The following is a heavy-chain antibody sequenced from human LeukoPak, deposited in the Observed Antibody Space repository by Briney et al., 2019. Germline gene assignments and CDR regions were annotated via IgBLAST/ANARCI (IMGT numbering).Heavy chain of an antibody. J-gene: IGHJ4*02. D-gene: IGHD3-10*01. CDR2: IYYSGST. Sequence: SETLSLTCTVSGGSISSYYWSWIRQPPGKGLEWIGYIYYSGSTNYNPSLKSRVTISVDTSKNQFSLKLSSVTAADTAVYYCAREDGSGSSYFDYWGQGTLVTVSS. V-gene: IGHV4-59*12. CDR1: GGSISSYY. CDR3: AREDGSGSSYFDY.